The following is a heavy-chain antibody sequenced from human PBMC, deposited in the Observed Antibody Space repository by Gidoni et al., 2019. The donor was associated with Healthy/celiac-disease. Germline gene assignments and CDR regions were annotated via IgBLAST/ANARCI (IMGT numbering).Heavy chain of an antibody. J-gene: IGHJ4*02. D-gene: IGHD3-22*01. CDR2: IYSGGST. CDR1: GFTVSSHY. Sequence: EVQLVESGGGLVQPGGSLRLSCAASGFTVSSHYMRWVRQAPGKGLEWVSVIYSGGSTYYADSVKGRFTISRDNSKNTLYLQMYSLRAEDTAVYYCARGPEPYYYDSSGYYPEFYWGQGTLVTVSS. V-gene: IGHV3-66*01. CDR3: ARGPEPYYYDSSGYYPEFY.